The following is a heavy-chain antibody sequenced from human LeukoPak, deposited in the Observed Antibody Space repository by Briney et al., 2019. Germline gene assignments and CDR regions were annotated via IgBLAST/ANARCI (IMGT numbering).Heavy chain of an antibody. V-gene: IGHV3-30*02. D-gene: IGHD5-12*01. CDR1: GFTFSSYG. CDR3: ARGPSGYHNT. CDR2: IRYDGTNK. Sequence: PGGSLRLSCAASGFTFSSYGMHWVRQAPGKGLEWVAFIRYDGTNKYYAESVKGRFTISRDNSKNTLYLQMNSLRAEDTAVYYCARGPSGYHNTGGQGTLVTVSS. J-gene: IGHJ4*02.